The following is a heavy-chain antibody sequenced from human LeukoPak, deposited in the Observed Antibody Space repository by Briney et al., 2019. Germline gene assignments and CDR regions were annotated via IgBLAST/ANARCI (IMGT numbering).Heavy chain of an antibody. CDR1: GFTFSSYE. D-gene: IGHD3-22*01. J-gene: IGHJ4*02. V-gene: IGHV3-48*03. CDR2: ICASGSTK. Sequence: GGSLRLSCAASGFTFSSYEMNWVRQAPGKGLEWVSYICASGSTKHYADSVKGRFTISRDNAKNSLYLQMNSLRAEDTAVYYCARLVGGYFNNYFDFWGQGTLVTVSS. CDR3: ARLVGGYFNNYFDF.